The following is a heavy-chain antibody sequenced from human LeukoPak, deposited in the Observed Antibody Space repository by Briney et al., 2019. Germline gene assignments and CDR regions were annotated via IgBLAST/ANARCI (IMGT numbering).Heavy chain of an antibody. Sequence: PSQTLSLTCTVSGGSISSGDYYWNWIRQPPGTGLEWIGYIYYSGSTYYNTSLKSRVTISVNTSKNQFSLKLSSVTAADTAVYYCAREYQLLFLDYWGQGTLVTVSS. CDR3: AREYQLLFLDY. CDR1: GGSISSGDYY. J-gene: IGHJ4*02. V-gene: IGHV4-30-4*01. D-gene: IGHD2-2*01. CDR2: IYYSGST.